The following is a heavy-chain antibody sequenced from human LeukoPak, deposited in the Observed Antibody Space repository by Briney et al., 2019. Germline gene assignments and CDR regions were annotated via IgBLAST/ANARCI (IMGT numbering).Heavy chain of an antibody. D-gene: IGHD4-11*01. V-gene: IGHV4-39*07. Sequence: SETLSLTCTVSGGSISSSSYYWGWIRQPPGKGLEWIGSIYYSGSTYYNPSLKSRVTISVDTSKNQFSLKLSSVTAADTAVYYCARDLVYSNYGAREGTDYWGQGTLVTVSS. J-gene: IGHJ4*02. CDR2: IYYSGST. CDR1: GGSISSSSYY. CDR3: ARDLVYSNYGAREGTDY.